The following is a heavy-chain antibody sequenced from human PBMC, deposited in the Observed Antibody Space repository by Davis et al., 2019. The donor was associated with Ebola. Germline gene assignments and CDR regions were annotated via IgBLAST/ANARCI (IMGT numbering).Heavy chain of an antibody. CDR1: GFTFSSYS. D-gene: IGHD3-22*01. CDR3: ARDLRGYYPGY. J-gene: IGHJ4*02. V-gene: IGHV3-21*01. Sequence: GGSLRLSCAASGFTFSSYSMNWVRQAPGKGLEWVSSISSSSSYIYYADSVKGRFTISRDNAKNSLYLQMNSLRAEDTAVYYCARDLRGYYPGYWGQGTLVTVSS. CDR2: ISSSSSYI.